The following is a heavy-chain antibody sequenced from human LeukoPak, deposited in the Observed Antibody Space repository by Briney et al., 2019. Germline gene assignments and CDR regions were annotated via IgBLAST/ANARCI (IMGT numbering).Heavy chain of an antibody. CDR1: GGSINSSSYY. D-gene: IGHD6-19*01. J-gene: IGHJ4*02. CDR3: AGRPIAFSGGWHSGVDY. V-gene: IGHV4-39*01. CDR2: IHYRGST. Sequence: SETLSLTCTLSGGSINSSSYYWGWVRQPPGKGLEWIGRIHYRGSTYYNPSLKSRVTLSVDTPKNQLSLKLRSVTGAESAVYYCAGRPIAFSGGWHSGVDYWGQGIPVIVSS.